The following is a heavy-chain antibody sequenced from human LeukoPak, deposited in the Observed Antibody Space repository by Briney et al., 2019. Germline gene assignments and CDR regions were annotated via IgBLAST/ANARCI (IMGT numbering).Heavy chain of an antibody. CDR2: ISYDGSNK. D-gene: IGHD1-1*01. J-gene: IGHJ4*02. CDR3: AKDLEPSDFPGYLGDY. Sequence: GGSLRLSCATSGFTFSGYGMHWVRQAPGKGLEWVAVISYDGSNKYYADSVKGRFTISRDNSKNTLYLQMNSLRAEDTAVYYCAKDLEPSDFPGYLGDYWGQGTLVTVSS. V-gene: IGHV3-30*18. CDR1: GFTFSGYG.